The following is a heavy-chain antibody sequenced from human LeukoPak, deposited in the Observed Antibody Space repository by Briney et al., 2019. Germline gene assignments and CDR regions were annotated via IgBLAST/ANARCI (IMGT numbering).Heavy chain of an antibody. CDR3: ARTAHYYYSMDV. J-gene: IGHJ6*03. V-gene: IGHV1-69*05. CDR2: IIPIFGTA. CDR1: GGTFSSYA. Sequence: SVKVSCKASGGTFSSYAISWVQQAPGQGLEWMGGIIPIFGTANYAQKFQGRVTITTDESTSTAYMELSSLRSEDTAVYYCARTAHYYYSMDVWGKGTTVTVSS.